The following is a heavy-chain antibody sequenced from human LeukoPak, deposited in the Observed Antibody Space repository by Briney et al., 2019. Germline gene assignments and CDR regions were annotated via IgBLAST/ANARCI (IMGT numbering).Heavy chain of an antibody. CDR2: INPNSGGT. CDR1: GYTFTGYY. D-gene: IGHD1-1*01. J-gene: IGHJ4*02. CDR3: ARGRANWNDRFFDY. Sequence: ASVKVSCKASGYTFTGYYMHWVRQAPRQGLEWMGWINPNSGGTNYAQKFQGRVTMTRDTSISTAYMELSRLRSDDTAVYYCARGRANWNDRFFDYWGQGTLVTVSS. V-gene: IGHV1-2*02.